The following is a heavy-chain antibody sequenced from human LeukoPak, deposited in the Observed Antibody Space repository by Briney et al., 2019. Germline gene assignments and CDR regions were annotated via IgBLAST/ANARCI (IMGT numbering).Heavy chain of an antibody. J-gene: IGHJ5*02. CDR2: ITGNGANT. CDR3: ARDRSGSYPNWFDP. V-gene: IGHV3-23*01. CDR1: GFTFSSYG. D-gene: IGHD3-10*01. Sequence: GGSLRLSCAASGFTFSSYGMSWVRQAPGKGLEWVSAITGNGANTFYADSVKGRFTISRDNSKNTMYLQMNSLRAEDTALYYCARDRSGSYPNWFDPWGQGTLVTASS.